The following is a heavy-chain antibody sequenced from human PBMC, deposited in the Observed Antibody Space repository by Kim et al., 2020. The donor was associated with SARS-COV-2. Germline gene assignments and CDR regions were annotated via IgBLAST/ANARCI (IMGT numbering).Heavy chain of an antibody. Sequence: GGSLRLSCAASGFTFSSYAMRWVRQAPGKGLEWVSTISGSGGSIYYADSVKGRFTISRDNSKNTLYLQMNSPRAEDTAVYYCAKGDCSSPSCHTTDYWGRGTLVTVSS. CDR3: AKGDCSSPSCHTTDY. CDR2: ISGSGGSI. D-gene: IGHD2-2*02. V-gene: IGHV3-23*01. J-gene: IGHJ4*02. CDR1: GFTFSSYA.